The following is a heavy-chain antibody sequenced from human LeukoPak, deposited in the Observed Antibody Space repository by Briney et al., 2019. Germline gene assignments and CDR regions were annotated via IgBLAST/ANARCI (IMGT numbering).Heavy chain of an antibody. CDR1: GGSISSGGYY. CDR2: IYYSGSS. CDR3: ARGEMATTYYFDY. J-gene: IGHJ4*02. D-gene: IGHD5-24*01. Sequence: SQTLSLTCTVSGGSISSGGYYWSWIRQHPGKGLEWIGYIYYSGSSYYNPSLKSRVTISVDTSKNQFSLKLTSVTAADTAVYYCARGEMATTYYFDYWGQGTLVSVSS. V-gene: IGHV4-31*03.